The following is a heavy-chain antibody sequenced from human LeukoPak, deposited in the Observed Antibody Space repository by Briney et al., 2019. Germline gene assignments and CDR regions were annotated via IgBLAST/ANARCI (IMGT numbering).Heavy chain of an antibody. CDR3: ARDRLPSHQDDFDY. CDR2: MSYDGFTK. D-gene: IGHD3-3*01. Sequence: GGSLRLSCAASGFTFSHHGMHWVRQAPGKGLEWVAVMSYDGFTKYYADSAKGRFTISRDNSKNTLYLQMNSLSPEDTAVYYCARDRLPSHQDDFDYWGQGTLVTVSS. J-gene: IGHJ4*02. V-gene: IGHV3-30*03. CDR1: GFTFSHHG.